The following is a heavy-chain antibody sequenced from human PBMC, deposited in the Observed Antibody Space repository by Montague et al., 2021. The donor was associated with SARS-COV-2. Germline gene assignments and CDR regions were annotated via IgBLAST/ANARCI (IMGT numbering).Heavy chain of an antibody. D-gene: IGHD6-19*01. J-gene: IGHJ4*02. V-gene: IGHV3-48*03. CDR3: ARDGALYSSGWWGGDFDY. Sequence: SRRLSCAASGFTFSSYEMNWVRQAPGKGLEWVSYISSSGSTIYYADSVKGRFTISRDNAKNSLYLQMNSLRAEDTAVYYCARDGALYSSGWWGGDFDYWDQGTLVTVSS. CDR1: GFTFSSYE. CDR2: ISSSGSTI.